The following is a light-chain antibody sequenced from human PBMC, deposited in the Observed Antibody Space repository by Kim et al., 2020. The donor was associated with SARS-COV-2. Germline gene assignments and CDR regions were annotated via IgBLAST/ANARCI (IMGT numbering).Light chain of an antibody. J-gene: IGLJ3*02. V-gene: IGLV4-60*03. CDR2: LEGRGSY. Sequence: SVKRTGPLNSGHTKSILAWHQQQRGKAPRYLMKLEGRGSYNTGTGVPVRFSGSSCGPDRYLTISNRQSEEEADYYCETWDSNTRVFGGGTQLTVL. CDR3: ETWDSNTRV. CDR1: SGHTKSI.